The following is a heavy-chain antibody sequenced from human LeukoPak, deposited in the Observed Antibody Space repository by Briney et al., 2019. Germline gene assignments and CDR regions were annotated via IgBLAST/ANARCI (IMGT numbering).Heavy chain of an antibody. CDR2: ISGSGGST. J-gene: IGHJ4*02. D-gene: IGHD1-26*01. Sequence: GGSLRLACAAYGFTFSSYAMSWVRQAPGKGLEWVSAISGSGGSTYYADSVKGRFTISRDNSKNTLYLQMNSLRAEDTAVYYCAKSLTRLTWELLCYFDYWGQGTLVTVSS. CDR3: AKSLTRLTWELLCYFDY. V-gene: IGHV3-23*01. CDR1: GFTFSSYA.